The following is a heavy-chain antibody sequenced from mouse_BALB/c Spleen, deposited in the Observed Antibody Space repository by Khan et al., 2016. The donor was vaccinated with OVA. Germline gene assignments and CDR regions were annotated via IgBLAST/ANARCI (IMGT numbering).Heavy chain of an antibody. CDR2: ISTYYGDA. V-gene: IGHV1S137*01. J-gene: IGHJ3*01. CDR3: SRSHSGFAY. CDR1: GYTFTDYA. Sequence: VQLQQSGAELVRPGVSVKISCKGSGYTFTDYAMHWVKQSHAKSLEWIGVISTYYGDANYNQKFKGKATMTVDKSYSKAYMELARLTSVDSAIYYCSRSHSGFAYWGQGTLVTVS.